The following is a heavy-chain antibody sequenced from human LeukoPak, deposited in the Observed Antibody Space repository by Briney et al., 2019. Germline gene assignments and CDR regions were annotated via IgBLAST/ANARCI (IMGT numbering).Heavy chain of an antibody. J-gene: IGHJ3*02. CDR1: GFAFDDYA. Sequence: GRSLRLSCAASGFAFDDYAMHWVRQAPGKGLEWVSGISWNSGSIGHADSVKGRFTISRDNAKNSLYLQMNSLRAEDTALYYCARGDYYYDSSGSPGRAFDIWGQGTMVTVSS. CDR3: ARGDYYYDSSGSPGRAFDI. V-gene: IGHV3-9*01. D-gene: IGHD3-22*01. CDR2: ISWNSGSI.